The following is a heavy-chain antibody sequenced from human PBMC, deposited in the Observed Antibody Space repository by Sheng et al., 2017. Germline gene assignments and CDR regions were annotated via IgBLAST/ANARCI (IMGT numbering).Heavy chain of an antibody. V-gene: IGHV3-30*02. D-gene: IGHD3-10*01. CDR2: IRYDGSNK. CDR3: AKLSPGSGSYYNELDY. CDR1: GFTFSSYG. J-gene: IGHJ4*02. Sequence: QVQLVESGGGVVQPGGSLRLSCAASGFTFSSYGMHWVRQAPGKGLEWVAFIRYDGSNKYYADSVKGRFTISRDNSKNTLYLQMNSLRAEDTAVYYCAKLSPGSGSYYNELDYWGQGTLVTVSS.